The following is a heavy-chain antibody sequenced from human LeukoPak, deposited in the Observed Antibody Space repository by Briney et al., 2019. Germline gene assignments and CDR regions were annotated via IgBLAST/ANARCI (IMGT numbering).Heavy chain of an antibody. CDR2: ISSSSSSI. V-gene: IGHV3-21*01. D-gene: IGHD6-13*01. J-gene: IGHJ4*02. CDR3: ARQKAVAGTGFDY. Sequence: GETLRLSCAASGFTFSSYTMNWVRQAPGKGLEWVSSISSSSSSIYYADSVKGRFTISRDNAKNSLYLQMNSLRAEDTAVYYCARQKAVAGTGFDYWGQGTLVT. CDR1: GFTFSSYT.